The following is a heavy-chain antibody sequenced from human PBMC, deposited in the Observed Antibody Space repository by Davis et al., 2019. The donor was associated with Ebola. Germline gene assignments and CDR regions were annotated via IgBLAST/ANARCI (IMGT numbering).Heavy chain of an antibody. V-gene: IGHV3-73*01. J-gene: IGHJ4*02. D-gene: IGHD1-26*01. CDR1: GFTFSGSA. CDR2: IRSKANSYAT. CDR3: TRQIGGARGGDY. Sequence: AGSLRLSCAASGFTFSGSAMHWVRQASGKGLEWVGRIRSKANSYATAYAASVKRRFTISRDDSKNTAYLQMNSLKTEDTAVYYCTRQIGGARGGDYWGQGTLVTVSS.